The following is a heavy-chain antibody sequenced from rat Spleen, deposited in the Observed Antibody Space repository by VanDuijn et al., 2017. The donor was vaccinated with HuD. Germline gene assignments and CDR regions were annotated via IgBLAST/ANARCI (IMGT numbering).Heavy chain of an antibody. CDR2: MWYDGDT. V-gene: IGHV2-63*01. Sequence: QVQLKGSGPGLVQPSETLSLTCTVSGFSLTTYSVSWVRQSSGKGPEWMGKMWYDGDTAYNSALKSRLSISRNTSKNQVFLRMNSLQSDDTGTYYCTKDLYSFDSWGQGVMVTVSS. CDR1: GFSLTTYS. J-gene: IGHJ2*01. CDR3: TKDLYSFDS.